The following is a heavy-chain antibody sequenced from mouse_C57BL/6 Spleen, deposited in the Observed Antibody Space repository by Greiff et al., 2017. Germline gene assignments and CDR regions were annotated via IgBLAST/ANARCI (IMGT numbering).Heavy chain of an antibody. Sequence: QVQLQQPGAELVMPGASVKLSCKASGYTFTSYWMHWVKQRPGQGLEWIGEIDPSDSYTNYNQKFKGKSTLTVDKSSSTAYMQLSSLTSEDSAVYYCARHGSSHWYVDVWGTGTTVTVSS. CDR2: IDPSDSYT. CDR3: ARHGSSHWYVDV. V-gene: IGHV1-69*01. J-gene: IGHJ1*03. D-gene: IGHD1-1*01. CDR1: GYTFTSYW.